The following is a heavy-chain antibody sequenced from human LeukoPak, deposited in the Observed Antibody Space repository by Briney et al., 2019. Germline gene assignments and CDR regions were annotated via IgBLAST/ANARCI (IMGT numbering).Heavy chain of an antibody. Sequence: SETLSLTCTVSGGSIGTYYWSWVRQSPGTGLEWIGYIYVTGTRYNPYLQSRVTISVDRSRNQFFLKMTSVTAADTAVYYCARHIGGGIEDMDVWGRGTKVSVSS. CDR1: GGSIGTYY. J-gene: IGHJ6*03. V-gene: IGHV4-59*08. CDR3: ARHIGGGIEDMDV. D-gene: IGHD3-16*02. CDR2: IYVTGT.